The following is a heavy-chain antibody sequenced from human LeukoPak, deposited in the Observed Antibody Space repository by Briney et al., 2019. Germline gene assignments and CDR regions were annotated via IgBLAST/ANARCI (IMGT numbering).Heavy chain of an antibody. J-gene: IGHJ6*03. V-gene: IGHV3-21*01. Sequence: MPGGSLRLSCAASGFTFSSYSMNWVRQAPGKGLEWVSSISSSRSYIYYADSVKGRFTISRDNAKNSLYLQMNSLRAEDTAVYYRARGFGELSYYYYYMDVWGKGTTVTVSS. CDR1: GFTFSSYS. CDR3: ARGFGELSYYYYYMDV. CDR2: ISSSRSYI. D-gene: IGHD3-10*01.